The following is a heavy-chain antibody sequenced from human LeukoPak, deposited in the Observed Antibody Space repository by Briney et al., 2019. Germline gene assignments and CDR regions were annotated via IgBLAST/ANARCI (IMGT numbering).Heavy chain of an antibody. J-gene: IGHJ5*02. CDR3: ARGRGGGGSSKNWFDP. CDR1: GGSINSYY. D-gene: IGHD2-15*01. Sequence: TETLSLTCTASGGSINSYYWSWIRQPPGKGLEWIGYIYYSGSTNYNPSLKSRVTISVDTSKNQFSLKLSSVTAADTAVYYCARGRGGGGSSKNWFDPWGQGTLVTVSP. CDR2: IYYSGST. V-gene: IGHV4-59*01.